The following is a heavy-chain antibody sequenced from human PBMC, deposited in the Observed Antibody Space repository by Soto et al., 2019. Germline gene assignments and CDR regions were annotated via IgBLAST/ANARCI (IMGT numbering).Heavy chain of an antibody. CDR2: ISAYNGNT. D-gene: IGHD3-3*01. J-gene: IGHJ5*02. V-gene: IGHV1-18*04. Sequence: ALLKRYWKAFGYSFTSDGISWVRQAHRQGLELMGWISAYNGNTNYAQKLQGRVTMATDTSTSTAYMELRSLRSDDTAVYYCVRAKGITIFGVVTLYNWFDPWGQGTLVTVSS. CDR1: GYSFTSDG. CDR3: VRAKGITIFGVVTLYNWFDP.